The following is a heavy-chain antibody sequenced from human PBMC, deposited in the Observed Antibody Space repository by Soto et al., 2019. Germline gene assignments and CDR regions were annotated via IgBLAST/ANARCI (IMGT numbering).Heavy chain of an antibody. CDR2: ISSSSSYI. J-gene: IGHJ6*02. D-gene: IGHD6-19*01. V-gene: IGHV3-21*01. CDR3: AREITVSRHSSGWYHYYYGMDV. CDR1: GFTFSSYS. Sequence: PGGSLRLSCAASGFTFSSYSMNWVRQAPGKGLEWVSSISSSSSYIYYAYSVKGRFTISRDNAKNSLYLQMNSLRAEDTAVYYCAREITVSRHSSGWYHYYYGMDVWGQGTTVTVS.